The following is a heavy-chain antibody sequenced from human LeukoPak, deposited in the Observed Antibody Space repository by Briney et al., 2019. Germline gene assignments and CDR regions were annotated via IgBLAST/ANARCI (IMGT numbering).Heavy chain of an antibody. CDR3: VRELSGFDY. CDR2: ISGSGGST. CDR1: GFTFSSYA. Sequence: YPGGSLRLSCAASGFTFSSYAMSWVRQAPGKGLEWVSAISGSGGSTYYADSVKGRFTISRDNAKNSLYLQMNGLRAEDTAVYYCVRELSGFDYWGQGTLVTVSS. V-gene: IGHV3-23*01. J-gene: IGHJ4*02. D-gene: IGHD3-10*01.